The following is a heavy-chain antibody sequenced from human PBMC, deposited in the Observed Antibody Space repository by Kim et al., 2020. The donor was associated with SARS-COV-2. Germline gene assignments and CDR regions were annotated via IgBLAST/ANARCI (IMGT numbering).Heavy chain of an antibody. V-gene: IGHV4-39*01. D-gene: IGHD6-19*01. Sequence: SETLSLTCTVSGGSISSSSYYWGWIRQPPGKGLEWIGSIYYSGSTYYNPSLKSRVTISVDTSKNQFSLKLSSVTAADTAVYYCARQISSPTGSGWYGLADYWGQGTLVTVSS. CDR1: GGSISSSSYY. CDR3: ARQISSPTGSGWYGLADY. CDR2: IYYSGST. J-gene: IGHJ4*02.